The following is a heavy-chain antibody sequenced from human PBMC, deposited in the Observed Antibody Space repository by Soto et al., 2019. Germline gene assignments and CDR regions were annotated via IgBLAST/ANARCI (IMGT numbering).Heavy chain of an antibody. CDR1: DGYVSSGGYY. Sequence: SETLSLTCTVSDGYVSSGGYYLRWNRQPPGKGLEWIGYIYYSGNTNYNPSLKSRVIISVDTSRNLFSLKLTSVTAADTAVYYCARIPVDTSMIYWLDPWGQGTLVNVSS. CDR3: ARIPVDTSMIYWLDP. J-gene: IGHJ5*02. V-gene: IGHV4-61*08. CDR2: IYYSGNT. D-gene: IGHD5-18*01.